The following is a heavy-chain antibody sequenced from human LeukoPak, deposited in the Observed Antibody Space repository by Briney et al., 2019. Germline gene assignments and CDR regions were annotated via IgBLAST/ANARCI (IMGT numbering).Heavy chain of an antibody. CDR3: AREKISGSYYFRYYFDY. J-gene: IGHJ4*02. D-gene: IGHD1-26*01. V-gene: IGHV3-11*04. CDR2: ISSSGSTI. CDR1: GFTFSDYY. Sequence: PGGSLRLSCAASGFTFSDYYMSWIRQAPGKGLEWVSYISSSGSTIYYADSVKGRFTISRDNAKNSLYLQMNSLRAEDTAVYYCAREKISGSYYFRYYFDYWGQETLVTVSS.